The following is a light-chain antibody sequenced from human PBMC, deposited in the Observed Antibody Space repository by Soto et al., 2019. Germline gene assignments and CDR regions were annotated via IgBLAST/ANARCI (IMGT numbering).Light chain of an antibody. CDR2: DAS. J-gene: IGKJ4*01. CDR3: QQRSNWPPLT. V-gene: IGKV3-11*01. Sequence: EIVLSQSPATLSLSPGEGATLSCRASQSVSSYLAWYQQKPGQAPRLLIYDASNRATGIPARFSGSGSGTDFTLTISSLEPEDFAVYYCQQRSNWPPLTFGGGTKVDNK. CDR1: QSVSSY.